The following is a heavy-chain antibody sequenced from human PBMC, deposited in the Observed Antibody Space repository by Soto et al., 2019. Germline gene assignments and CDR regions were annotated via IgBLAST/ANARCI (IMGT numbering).Heavy chain of an antibody. CDR1: GGSISSGGYY. D-gene: IGHD2-2*01. Sequence: QVQLQESGPGLVKPSQTLSLTCTVSGGSISSGGYYWSWIRQHPGKGLEWIGYIYYSGSTYYNPSLTSRVTISVDTSKNQFSLKLSSVTAADTAVYYCARDTRFCSSTSCSLDYWGQGTLVTVSS. J-gene: IGHJ4*02. CDR3: ARDTRFCSSTSCSLDY. V-gene: IGHV4-31*03. CDR2: IYYSGST.